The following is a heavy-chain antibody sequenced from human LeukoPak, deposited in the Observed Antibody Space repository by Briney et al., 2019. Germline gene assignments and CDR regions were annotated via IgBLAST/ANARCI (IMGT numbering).Heavy chain of an antibody. CDR3: ARDHSYYYDSSGYYSNWFDP. CDR2: IYYSGST. Sequence: NPSETLSLTCTVSGGSISTSSYYWGWIRQPPGKGLEWIGSIYYSGSTYYNPSLKSRVTISVDTSKNQFSLKLSSVTAADTAVYYCARDHSYYYDSSGYYSNWFDPWGQGTLVTVSS. V-gene: IGHV4-39*07. CDR1: GGSISTSSYY. J-gene: IGHJ5*02. D-gene: IGHD3-22*01.